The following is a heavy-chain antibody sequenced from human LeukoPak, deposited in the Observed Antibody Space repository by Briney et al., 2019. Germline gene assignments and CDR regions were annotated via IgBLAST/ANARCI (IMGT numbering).Heavy chain of an antibody. Sequence: SQTLSLTCTVSGGSISSGDYYWSWIRQPPGKGLEWIGYVHYRGSTYYGPFLKSRVTMSVDTSQNQFSLKLSSVTAADTAVYYCARGGGHCSGGNCYSLWFDPWGQGTLVTVSS. CDR3: ARGGGHCSGGNCYSLWFDP. D-gene: IGHD2-15*01. CDR1: GGSISSGDYY. V-gene: IGHV4-30-4*01. J-gene: IGHJ5*02. CDR2: VHYRGST.